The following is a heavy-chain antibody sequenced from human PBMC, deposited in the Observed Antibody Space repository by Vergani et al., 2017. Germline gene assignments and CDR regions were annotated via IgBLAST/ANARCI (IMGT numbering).Heavy chain of an antibody. CDR2: ISTSGST. CDR1: GGSISSGSYY. D-gene: IGHD5-12*01. J-gene: IGHJ5*02. CDR3: ARDRGDSGYDYGGWFDP. V-gene: IGHV4-61*02. Sequence: QVQLQESGPGLVKPSQTLSLTCTVSGGSISSGSYYWSWIRQPAGKGLEWIGRISTSGSTNYNPSLKSRVTISVDTSKNQFSLKLSAVPAADTAVYYCARDRGDSGYDYGGWFDPWGQGTLVTVSS.